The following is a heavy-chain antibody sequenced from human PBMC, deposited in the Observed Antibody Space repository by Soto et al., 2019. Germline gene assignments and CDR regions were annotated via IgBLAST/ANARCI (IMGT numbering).Heavy chain of an antibody. CDR2: ISAYNGNT. D-gene: IGHD3-10*01. Sequence: ASVKVSCKASGYTFTSYGISWVRQAPGQGLEWMGWISAYNGNTNYAQKLQGRVTMTTDTSTSTAYMELRSLRSDDTAVYYCARDVGIYGSGSWFDPWGQGTLVTVSS. CDR1: GYTFTSYG. V-gene: IGHV1-18*01. J-gene: IGHJ5*02. CDR3: ARDVGIYGSGSWFDP.